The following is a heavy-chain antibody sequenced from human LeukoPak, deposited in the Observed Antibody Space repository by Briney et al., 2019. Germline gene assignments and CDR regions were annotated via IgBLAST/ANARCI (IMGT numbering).Heavy chain of an antibody. D-gene: IGHD2-21*02. CDR1: GLTFSSYA. Sequence: GGSLRLSCSASGLTFSSYAIHWVRQAPGKGLEYVSAINNNGGSTYYADSVKRRFTISRDNSKNTVYLQMSSVRAEDTAVYYCVKDSVYCGGDCTVRGYLQHWGQGTLVTVSS. CDR3: VKDSVYCGGDCTVRGYLQH. J-gene: IGHJ1*01. V-gene: IGHV3-64D*06. CDR2: INNNGGST.